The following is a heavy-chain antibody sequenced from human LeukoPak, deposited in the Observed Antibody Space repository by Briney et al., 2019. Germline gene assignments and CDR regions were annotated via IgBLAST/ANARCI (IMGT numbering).Heavy chain of an antibody. J-gene: IGHJ4*02. V-gene: IGHV3-11*01. CDR2: ISGSSSDV. CDR3: SRDLRHNDY. Sequence: GGSLRLSCAASGFTYSDSYMTWIRQAPRKGLELLSYISGSSSDVNYIDSVRGRFTISRDNAKNSLYLHMNSLTVEDTAVYYCSRDLRHNDYWGQGTLVTVSS. CDR1: GFTYSDSY.